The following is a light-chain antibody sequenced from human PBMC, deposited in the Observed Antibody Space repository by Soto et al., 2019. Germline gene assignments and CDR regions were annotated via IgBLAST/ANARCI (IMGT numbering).Light chain of an antibody. J-gene: IGKJ1*01. Sequence: DIQMTQSPSTLSASVGDRVTITCRASQSISSWLAWYQQKPGKAPKLLIYKASTLESGVPSNFSGSGSGTEFTLTISSLQPEDFATYYCQQYNSYPWTFGQGPKVDIX. CDR1: QSISSW. CDR2: KAS. V-gene: IGKV1-5*03. CDR3: QQYNSYPWT.